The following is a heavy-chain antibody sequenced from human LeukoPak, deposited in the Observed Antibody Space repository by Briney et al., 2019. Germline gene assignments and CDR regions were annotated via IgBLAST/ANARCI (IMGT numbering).Heavy chain of an antibody. J-gene: IGHJ6*02. CDR3: AREIGYGMDV. V-gene: IGHV3-33*01. Sequence: GRSLRLSCAASGFTFSNYGMHWARQAPGKGLEWVAVIWFDGSNEFYADSVKGRFTISRDNTKNTVSLQMNSLRAEDTALYYCAREIGYGMDVWGQGTTVTVSS. CDR2: IWFDGSNE. CDR1: GFTFSNYG. D-gene: IGHD3-22*01.